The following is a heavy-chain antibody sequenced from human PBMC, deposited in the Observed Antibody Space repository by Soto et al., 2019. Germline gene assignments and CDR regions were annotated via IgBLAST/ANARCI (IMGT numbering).Heavy chain of an antibody. CDR1: GFTFSSYA. Sequence: WGSLRLSCAASGFTFSSYAMHWVRQAPGKGLEWVAVISYDGSNKYYADSVKGRFTISRDNSKNTLYLQMNSLRAEDTAVYYCARDRETMDRALPCDYVIDIWGQGTKVTVSS. CDR3: ARDRETMDRALPCDYVIDI. V-gene: IGHV3-30-3*01. D-gene: IGHD5-18*01. CDR2: ISYDGSNK. J-gene: IGHJ6*02.